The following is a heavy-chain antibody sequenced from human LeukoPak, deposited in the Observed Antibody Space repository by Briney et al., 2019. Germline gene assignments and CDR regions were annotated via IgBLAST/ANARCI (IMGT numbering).Heavy chain of an antibody. V-gene: IGHV4-34*01. Sequence: PSETLSLTCAVYGGSFSGYYWSWIRQPPGKGLEWIGEINYSGSTNYNPSLKSRVTISVDTSKNHFSLNLSSVTAADTAVYYCARGFKGYTRVVGIVAAPLFDYWGQGTLVTVSS. CDR1: GGSFSGYY. D-gene: IGHD6-13*01. CDR3: ARGFKGYTRVVGIVAAPLFDY. CDR2: INYSGST. J-gene: IGHJ4*02.